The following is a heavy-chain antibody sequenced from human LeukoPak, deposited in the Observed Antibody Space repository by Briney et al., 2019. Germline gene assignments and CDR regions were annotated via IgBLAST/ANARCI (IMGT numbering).Heavy chain of an antibody. CDR2: IYYSGST. D-gene: IGHD6-19*01. Sequence: SSETLSLTCTVSGGSISSSSYYWGWIRQPPGKGLEWIGSIYYSGSTYYNPSLKSRVTISVDTSKNQFSLKLSSVTAADTAVYYCARHGAVAGTDYWGQGTLVTVSS. CDR1: GGSISSSSYY. CDR3: ARHGAVAGTDY. J-gene: IGHJ4*02. V-gene: IGHV4-39*01.